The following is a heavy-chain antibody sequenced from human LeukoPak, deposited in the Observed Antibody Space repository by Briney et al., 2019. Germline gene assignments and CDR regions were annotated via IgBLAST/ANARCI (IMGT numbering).Heavy chain of an antibody. J-gene: IGHJ4*02. V-gene: IGHV4-34*01. CDR3: ARDRSGWYGEDS. Sequence: SETLSLTCAVYGGSFSGYYWRWIRQPPGKGLEWIGEINHSGSTNYNPSLKSRVTISVDTSKNQFSLKLSSVTAADTAVYYCARDRSGWYGEDSWGQGTLVTVSS. D-gene: IGHD6-19*01. CDR1: GGSFSGYY. CDR2: INHSGST.